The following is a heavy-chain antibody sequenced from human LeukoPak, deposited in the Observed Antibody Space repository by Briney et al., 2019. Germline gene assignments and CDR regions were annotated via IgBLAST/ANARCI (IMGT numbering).Heavy chain of an antibody. CDR3: TRLPGAYEIGITSSY. CDR2: ISGSGGST. J-gene: IGHJ4*02. CDR1: GFTFSSYA. D-gene: IGHD3-9*01. V-gene: IGHV3-23*01. Sequence: GGSLRLSCAASGFTFSSYAMSWVRQAPGKGLEWVSAISGSGGSTYYADSVKGRFTISRDNSKNTLYLQMNSLKTEDTAVYYCTRLPGAYEIGITSSYWGQGTLVTVSS.